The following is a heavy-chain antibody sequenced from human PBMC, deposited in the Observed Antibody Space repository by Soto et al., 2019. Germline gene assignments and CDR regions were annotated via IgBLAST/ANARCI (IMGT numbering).Heavy chain of an antibody. CDR3: ARGYCTATICDPWFDP. D-gene: IGHD2-8*02. CDR2: IYPGDSDT. CDR1: GYALSSYW. Sequence: VESLKISCHGSGYALSSYWIAWVRQMPWKGLEWMGIIYPGDSDTRYSPSFQGQVTISVDKSITTAYLQWSSLKASDTAMYYCARGYCTATICDPWFDPWGQGTLVTVSS. J-gene: IGHJ5*02. V-gene: IGHV5-51*01.